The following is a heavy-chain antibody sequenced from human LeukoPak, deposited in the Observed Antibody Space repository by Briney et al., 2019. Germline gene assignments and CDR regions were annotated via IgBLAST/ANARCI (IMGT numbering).Heavy chain of an antibody. CDR2: IYYSGST. CDR3: ARHASVDGNWPRPLDY. D-gene: IGHD6-19*01. CDR1: GGSISSSPYY. V-gene: IGHV4-39*01. Sequence: PSEALSLTCTVSGGSISSSPYYWGWIRQPPGKGLEWIGNIYYSGSTYYNPSLKTRVTISVDTSKNQFSLKLTSVTAADTAVYYCARHASVDGNWPRPLDYWGQGSLVTVSS. J-gene: IGHJ4*02.